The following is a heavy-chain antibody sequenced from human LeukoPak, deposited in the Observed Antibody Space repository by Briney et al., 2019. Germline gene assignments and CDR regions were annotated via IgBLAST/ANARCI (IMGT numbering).Heavy chain of an antibody. D-gene: IGHD4-17*01. Sequence: PSETLSLTCTVSGGSIGPYYWSWIRQPPGKGLEWIGYIYYNGSTNYNPSLKSRVTISVDTSKNQFSLKLNSVTAADTAVYYCARDGDFGYGDYELDAFDIWGQGTMVTVSS. J-gene: IGHJ3*02. CDR3: ARDGDFGYGDYELDAFDI. CDR1: GGSIGPYY. CDR2: IYYNGST. V-gene: IGHV4-59*01.